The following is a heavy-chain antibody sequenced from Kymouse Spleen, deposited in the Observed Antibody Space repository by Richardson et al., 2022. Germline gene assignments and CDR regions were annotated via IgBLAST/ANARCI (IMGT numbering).Heavy chain of an antibody. CDR2: IYSCGST. CDR3: ARVDTAMEYFDY. V-gene: IGHV3-66*03. D-gene: IGHD5-18,IGHD5-18*01. J-gene: IGHJ4*02. Sequence: EVQLVESGGGLIQPGGSLRLSCAASGFTVSSNYMSWVRQAPGKGLEWVSVIYSCGSTYYADSVKGRFTISRDNSKNTLYLQMNSLRAEDTAVYYCARVDTAMEYFDYWGQGTLVTVSS. CDR1: GFTVSSNY.